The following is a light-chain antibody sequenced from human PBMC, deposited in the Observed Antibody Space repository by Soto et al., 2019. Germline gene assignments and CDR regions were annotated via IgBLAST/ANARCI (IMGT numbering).Light chain of an antibody. J-gene: IGLJ3*02. Sequence: QSVLTQPPSVSGAPGQRVTISCTGTASSIAARYDVHWYQQIPGTAPKLLISGNNNRPSGVPDRFSASKSGTSASLAISGLRSEDEADYYCTAWDDSLRGWMFGGGTKLTVL. CDR3: TAWDDSLRGWM. V-gene: IGLV1-40*01. CDR1: ASSIAARYD. CDR2: GNN.